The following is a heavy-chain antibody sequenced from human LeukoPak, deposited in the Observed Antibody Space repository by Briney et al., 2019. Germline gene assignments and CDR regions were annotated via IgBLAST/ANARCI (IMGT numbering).Heavy chain of an antibody. CDR3: ARDQALELAFDI. D-gene: IGHD1-7*01. Sequence: PGGSLRLSCAASGFTFSSYSMNWVRQAPGKGLEWVSSISSSSSYIYYADSVKGRFTISRDNSKNTLYLQMNSLRAEDTAVYYCARDQALELAFDIWGQGTMVTVSS. CDR1: GFTFSSYS. V-gene: IGHV3-21*01. CDR2: ISSSSSYI. J-gene: IGHJ3*02.